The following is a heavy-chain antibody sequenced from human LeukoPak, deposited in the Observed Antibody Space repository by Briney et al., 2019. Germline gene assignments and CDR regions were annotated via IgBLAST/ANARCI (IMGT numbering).Heavy chain of an antibody. Sequence: ASVKVSCKASGYTFTSYHMHWVRQAPGQGLEWMGIINPSGGSTSYAQKFQGRVTMTRDMSTSTVYMELSSLRSEDTAVYYCARDPTEHYYDSSGYRFDYWGQGTLVTVSS. CDR1: GYTFTSYH. J-gene: IGHJ4*02. D-gene: IGHD3-22*01. CDR2: INPSGGST. V-gene: IGHV1-46*01. CDR3: ARDPTEHYYDSSGYRFDY.